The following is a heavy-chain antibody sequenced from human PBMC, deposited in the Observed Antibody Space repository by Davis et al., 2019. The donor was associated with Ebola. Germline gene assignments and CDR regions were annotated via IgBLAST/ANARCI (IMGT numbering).Heavy chain of an antibody. Sequence: MPSETLSLTCTVSGDSISSYFWSWIRQPPGKGLEWIGYIYYSGSTNYNPSLTSRVTISVDTSKNQFSLKLSSVTAADTAVYYWAGGRYSWTDFDYWGQGTLVTVSS. CDR2: IYYSGST. CDR1: GDSISSYF. D-gene: IGHD3/OR15-3a*01. CDR3: AGGRYSWTDFDY. J-gene: IGHJ4*02. V-gene: IGHV4-59*01.